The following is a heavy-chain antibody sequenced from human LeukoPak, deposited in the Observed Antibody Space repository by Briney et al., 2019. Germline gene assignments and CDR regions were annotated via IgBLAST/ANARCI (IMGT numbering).Heavy chain of an antibody. CDR1: GFSISSSSYY. V-gene: IGHV4-39*01. D-gene: IGHD3-16*01. CDR3: ARLGALPGLPDY. Sequence: VTPSETLSLTCTVSGFSISSSSYYWGWIRQPPGKGLEWIGSIYYSGSTYYNPSLKSRVTISVDTSKNQFSLKLSSVTAADTAVYYCARLGALPGLPDYWGQGTLVTVSS. J-gene: IGHJ4*02. CDR2: IYYSGST.